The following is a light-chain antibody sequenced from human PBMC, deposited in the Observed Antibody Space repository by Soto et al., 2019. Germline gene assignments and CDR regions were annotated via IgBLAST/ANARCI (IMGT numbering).Light chain of an antibody. Sequence: EIVLTQSPATLSLSPGERATLSCRASQSVDSYLAWYQQKPGQAPRLLIFDASNRATGLPVRFSGGGSGTDFTLTTSSLEPEDFAVYYCQQHRNRLTFGGGTKVEIK. CDR2: DAS. CDR3: QQHRNRLT. V-gene: IGKV3-11*01. CDR1: QSVDSY. J-gene: IGKJ4*01.